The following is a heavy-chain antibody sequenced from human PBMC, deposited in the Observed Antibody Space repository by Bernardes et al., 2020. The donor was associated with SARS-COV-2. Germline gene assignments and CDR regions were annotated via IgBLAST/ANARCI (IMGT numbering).Heavy chain of an antibody. V-gene: IGHV3-48*04. D-gene: IGHD1-1*01. Sequence: GGSLRLSCAASGFTFSSYAMSWVRQAPGKGLEWISYINDAGSTRYSADSVKGRFTISRDNAKKSLYLQMNSLTAEDTAVYYCARGHTTAGTDYYDYWGQGTLVTVSS. J-gene: IGHJ4*02. CDR3: ARGHTTAGTDYYDY. CDR1: GFTFSSYA. CDR2: INDAGSTR.